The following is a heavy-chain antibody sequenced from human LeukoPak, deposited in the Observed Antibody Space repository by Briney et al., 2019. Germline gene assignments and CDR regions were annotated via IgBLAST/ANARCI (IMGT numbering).Heavy chain of an antibody. D-gene: IGHD1-1*01. Sequence: GGSLRLSCAASGFIFSNSWMGWVRQTPEKGLEWVANIKQDGSEKYYVDSVEGRFTISRDNAKNSLFLQMHSLRAEDTAVYYCIQLGGTATTSHAFDVWGQGQWSPSLQ. CDR1: GFIFSNSW. CDR2: IKQDGSEK. CDR3: IQLGGTATTSHAFDV. J-gene: IGHJ3*01. V-gene: IGHV3-7*01.